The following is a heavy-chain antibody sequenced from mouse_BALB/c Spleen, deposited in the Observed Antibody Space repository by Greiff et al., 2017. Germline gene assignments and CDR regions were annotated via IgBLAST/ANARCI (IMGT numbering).Heavy chain of an antibody. J-gene: IGHJ1*01. D-gene: IGHD1-1*01. CDR3: ARATVVAIYWYFDV. CDR2: IRNKANGYTT. CDR1: GFTFTDYY. Sequence: EVKLQESGGGLVQPGGSLRLSCATSGFTFTDYYMSWVRQPPGKALEWLGFIRNKANGYTTEYSASVKGRFTISRDNSQSILYLQMNTLRAEDSATYYCARATVVAIYWYFDVWGAGTTVTVSS. V-gene: IGHV7-3*02.